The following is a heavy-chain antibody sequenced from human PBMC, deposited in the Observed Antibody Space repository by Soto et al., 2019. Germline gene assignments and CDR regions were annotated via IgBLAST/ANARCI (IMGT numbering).Heavy chain of an antibody. V-gene: IGHV4-31*03. Sequence: QVQLQESGPGLVKPSQTLSLTCTVSGGSISSGSYYWSWIRQLPGKGLEWIGYIYYSGSTYYNPSLKSRVTISADTSKNQFSLKLNSVTAADTAVYYCATRTDYYYGSGSLGGMDVWGQGTTVTVSS. D-gene: IGHD3-10*01. CDR3: ATRTDYYYGSGSLGGMDV. CDR1: GGSISSGSYY. J-gene: IGHJ6*02. CDR2: IYYSGST.